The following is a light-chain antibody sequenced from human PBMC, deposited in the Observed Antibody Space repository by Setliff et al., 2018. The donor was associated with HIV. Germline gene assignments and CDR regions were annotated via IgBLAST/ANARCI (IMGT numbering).Light chain of an antibody. CDR2: DVS. J-gene: IGLJ1*01. CDR3: SSYTSRTPLYV. V-gene: IGLV2-14*03. CDR1: SSDVGDYNY. Sequence: QSALTQPASVSGSPGQSITISCTGTSSDVGDYNYVSWYQQHPGKAPKLMISDVSNRPSGVSNRLSGSKSGNAASLTISGLQAEDEADYYCSSYTSRTPLYVFGTGTKVTVL.